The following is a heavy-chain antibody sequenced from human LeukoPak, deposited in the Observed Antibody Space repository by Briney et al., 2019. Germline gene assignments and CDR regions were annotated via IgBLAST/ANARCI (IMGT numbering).Heavy chain of an antibody. J-gene: IGHJ4*02. CDR1: GFTFSNYA. D-gene: IGHD2-21*01. CDR3: ATERGDSPDY. Sequence: PGGSLRLSCAASGFTFSNYAMSWVRQGPGKRLEWVSGISGSGTNTYYADSVKGRFTISRDNSKNTLYLQMNNLRAEDTTVYYCATERGDSPDYWGQGTLVTVSS. V-gene: IGHV3-23*01. CDR2: ISGSGTNT.